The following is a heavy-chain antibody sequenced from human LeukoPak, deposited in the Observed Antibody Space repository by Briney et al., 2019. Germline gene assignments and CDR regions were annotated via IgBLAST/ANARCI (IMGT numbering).Heavy chain of an antibody. V-gene: IGHV3-21*01. CDR3: AKVLEQLVPDY. CDR1: GFTFSNYG. D-gene: IGHD6-6*01. J-gene: IGHJ4*02. CDR2: ISSSSYI. Sequence: GGSLRLSCAASGFTFSNYGMNRVRQAPGKGLEWVSYISSSSYIYYADSVKGRFTISRDNAKNSLYLQMNSLRAEDTAVYYCAKVLEQLVPDYWGQGTLVTVSS.